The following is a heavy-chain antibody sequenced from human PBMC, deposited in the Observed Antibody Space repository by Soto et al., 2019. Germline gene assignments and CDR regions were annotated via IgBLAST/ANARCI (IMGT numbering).Heavy chain of an antibody. Sequence: QVQLVQSGAEVMKPGSSVKVSCKASGGTFSSYAISWVRQAPGQGLEWMGGIIPIFGTANYAQKFQGRVTITADKSTSTAYMELSSLRSEDTAVYYCARSGELLPHNAYYYGMDVWGQGTTVTVSS. D-gene: IGHD1-26*01. CDR1: GGTFSSYA. J-gene: IGHJ6*02. CDR2: IIPIFGTA. V-gene: IGHV1-69*06. CDR3: ARSGELLPHNAYYYGMDV.